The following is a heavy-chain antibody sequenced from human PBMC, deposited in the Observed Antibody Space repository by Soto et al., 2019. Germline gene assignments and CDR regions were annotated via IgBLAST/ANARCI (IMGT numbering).Heavy chain of an antibody. V-gene: IGHV4-30-4*01. Sequence: PSETLSLTCTVSGGSISSGDYYWTWIRQPPGKGLEWIGYIDFSGSTYYNPSLKSRLSISVDTSKNQFSLRLSTMTAADTAVYYCARDFPATTRAFDIWGQGTMVTVSS. CDR1: GGSISSGDYY. CDR2: IDFSGST. D-gene: IGHD1-26*01. CDR3: ARDFPATTRAFDI. J-gene: IGHJ3*02.